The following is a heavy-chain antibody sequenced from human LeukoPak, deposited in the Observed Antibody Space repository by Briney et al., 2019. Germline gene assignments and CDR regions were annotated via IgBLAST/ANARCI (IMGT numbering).Heavy chain of an antibody. CDR1: GGSISSGGYY. CDR2: IYYSGST. CDR3: ARDARRITMVRGVMDYGMDV. Sequence: SETLSLTCTVSGGSISSGGYYWNWIRQHPGKGPEWIGYIYYSGSTYYNPSLKSRVTISVDTSKNQFSQKLSSVAAADTAVYYCARDARRITMVRGVMDYGMDVWGQGTTVTVSS. J-gene: IGHJ6*02. V-gene: IGHV4-31*03. D-gene: IGHD3-10*01.